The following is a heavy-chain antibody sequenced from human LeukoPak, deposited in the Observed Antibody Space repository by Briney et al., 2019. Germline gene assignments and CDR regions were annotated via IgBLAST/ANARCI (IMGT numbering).Heavy chain of an antibody. D-gene: IGHD3-22*01. CDR2: INHSGST. J-gene: IGHJ4*02. V-gene: IGHV4-34*01. CDR3: ASLRGTSFYYDSGGYLGY. Sequence: PSETLSLTCGVYGVSFSGYYWSWIRQPPGKGLEWIGEINHSGSTNYNPSLKSRDTISVDTSKSQFSLKLSSVTAADTAVYYCASLRGTSFYYDSGGYLGYWGQGTLVTVPS. CDR1: GVSFSGYY.